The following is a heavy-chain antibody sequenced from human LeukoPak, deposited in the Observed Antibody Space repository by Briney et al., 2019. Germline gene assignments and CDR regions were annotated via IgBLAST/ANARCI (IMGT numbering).Heavy chain of an antibody. CDR3: ASQWYYDYVWGSYDY. V-gene: IGHV4-39*06. CDR1: GGSISSSSYY. CDR2: IYHSGST. D-gene: IGHD3-16*01. J-gene: IGHJ4*02. Sequence: SETLSLTCAVSGGSISSSSYYWGWIRPPPGKGLEWIGSIYHSGSTYYNPSLKSRVPIAVETSKNQFPLKLSSVTAAEKAVYYCASQWYYDYVWGSYDYWGQGTLVTVSS.